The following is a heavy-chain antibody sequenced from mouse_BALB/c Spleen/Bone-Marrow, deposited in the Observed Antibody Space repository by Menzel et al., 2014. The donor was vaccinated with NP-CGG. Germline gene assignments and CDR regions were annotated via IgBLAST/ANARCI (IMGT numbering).Heavy chain of an antibody. V-gene: IGHV1-18*01. D-gene: IGHD2-4*01. CDR3: ARRNDYDVGDSTAMDY. J-gene: IGHJ4*01. Sequence: EVQLQKSGPELVKPGASMKISCKASGYSFTGYTMNWVKQSHGKNLEWIGLINPYNGGTNYNQKFKGKATLTVDKSSSTTYMELLSLTSEDSAVYCCARRNDYDVGDSTAMDYWGQGTSGTVSS. CDR2: INPYNGGT. CDR1: GYSFTGYT.